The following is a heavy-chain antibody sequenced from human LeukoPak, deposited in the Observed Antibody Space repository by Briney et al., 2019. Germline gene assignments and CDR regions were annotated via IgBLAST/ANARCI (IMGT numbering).Heavy chain of an antibody. V-gene: IGHV1-46*01. CDR2: INPSGGST. CDR1: GYTFTDYY. CDR3: ARVPRNLAVAGTDDY. Sequence: ASVKVSCKASGYTFTDYYMHWVRQAPGQGLEWMGTINPSGGSTTYAQKFQGRVTITADESTSTAYMELSSLRSEDTAVYYCARVPRNLAVAGTDDYWGQGTLVTVSP. D-gene: IGHD6-19*01. J-gene: IGHJ4*02.